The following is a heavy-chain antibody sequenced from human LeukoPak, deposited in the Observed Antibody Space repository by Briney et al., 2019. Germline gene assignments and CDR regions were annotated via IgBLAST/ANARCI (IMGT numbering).Heavy chain of an antibody. J-gene: IGHJ5*02. V-gene: IGHV4-34*01. CDR2: INHSGSA. D-gene: IGHD4-11*01. CDR1: GGSFSDYY. CDR3: ARERASNNYNNWLDP. Sequence: PSETLSLTCAVYGGSFSDYYWTWIRQPPGKGLEWIGDINHSGSANYNPSLKSRVTISVDRSRNQFYLRLSPVTVADTALYSCARERASNNYNNWLDPWGQGTLVTVSS.